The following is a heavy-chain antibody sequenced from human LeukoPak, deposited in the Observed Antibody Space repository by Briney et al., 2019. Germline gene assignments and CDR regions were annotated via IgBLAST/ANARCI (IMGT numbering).Heavy chain of an antibody. CDR2: IYYSGST. D-gene: IGHD1-26*01. Sequence: ASETLSLTCSVSGGSITYSHYYWGWVRQPPGKGLEWIGGIYYSGSTYYNPSLKSRVTISVDTSRNEFSLRLSSVTAADTALYFCARQSGSYGGILDNWGQGILGTVSS. CDR3: ARQSGSYGGILDN. CDR1: GGSITYSHYY. J-gene: IGHJ4*02. V-gene: IGHV4-39*01.